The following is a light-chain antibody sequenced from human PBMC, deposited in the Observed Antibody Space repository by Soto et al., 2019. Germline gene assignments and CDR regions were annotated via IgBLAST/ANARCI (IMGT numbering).Light chain of an antibody. CDR3: QKYNSAPLT. Sequence: DIQMTQSPSSLSAFVGDRVTITCRASQGIAHHLAWYQQKPGKVPKLLIHAASTLQSGVPSRFSGSGSGTDFTLTISSLQPEDVATYYCQKYNSAPLTFGGGTKVEIK. J-gene: IGKJ4*01. CDR2: AAS. CDR1: QGIAHH. V-gene: IGKV1-27*01.